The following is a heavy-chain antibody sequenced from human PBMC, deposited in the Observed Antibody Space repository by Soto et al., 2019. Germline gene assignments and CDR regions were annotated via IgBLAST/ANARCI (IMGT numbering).Heavy chain of an antibody. J-gene: IGHJ5*02. CDR1: DDSISDSRYY. V-gene: IGHV4-39*01. CDR2: ISHDGHA. CDR3: ARQVYGDYCGGNWCGP. D-gene: IGHD4-17*01. Sequence: SETLSLTCSVLDDSISDSRYYWGWIRQSPEKGLEWLGSISHDGHAYYNLPLKSRVTLFADTSRNPFSLKMKSVTVADTALYFCARQVYGDYCGGNWCGPWGQGAPFTVSS.